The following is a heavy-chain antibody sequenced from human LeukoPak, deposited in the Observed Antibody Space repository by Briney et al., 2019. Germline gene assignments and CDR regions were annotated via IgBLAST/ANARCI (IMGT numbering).Heavy chain of an antibody. D-gene: IGHD3-9*01. V-gene: IGHV1-18*04. CDR1: GYTFTSYG. CDR2: ISAYNGNT. CDR3: ARGGRYYDVLTGKDF. J-gene: IGHJ4*01. Sequence: GASVKVSCKASGYTFTSYGISWVRQAPGQGLEWMGWISAYNGNTNYAQKLQGRVTMSPDTSTSTAYMEMRSLISDDTAVYFCARGGRYYDVLTGKDFWGPGTLVTVSS.